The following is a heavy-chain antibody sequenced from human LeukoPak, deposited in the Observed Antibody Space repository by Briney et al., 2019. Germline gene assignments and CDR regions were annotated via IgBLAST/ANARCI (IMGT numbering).Heavy chain of an antibody. CDR2: INPNSGGT. CDR1: GYTFTGYY. D-gene: IGHD4-17*01. Sequence: ASVKVSCKASGYTFTGYYMHWVRQAPGQGLEWMGRINPNSGGTNYAQKFQGRVTMTRDTSISTAYMELSRLRSDDTAVYYCARDNYGDYERDWFDPWGQGPLVTVSS. J-gene: IGHJ5*02. V-gene: IGHV1-2*06. CDR3: ARDNYGDYERDWFDP.